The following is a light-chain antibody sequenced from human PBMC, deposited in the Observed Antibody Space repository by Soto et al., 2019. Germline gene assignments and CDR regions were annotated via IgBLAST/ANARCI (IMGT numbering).Light chain of an antibody. Sequence: QSALTQPASVSGSPGQSITISCTGTSSDVGGYNYVSWYQQHPGKAPKLMIYESYKRPSGISTRFSGSRSDNTASLTISGLQAEDEADYYCCCFAGSNTYIFGGGTKLTVL. V-gene: IGLV2-23*01. CDR1: SSDVGGYNY. J-gene: IGLJ2*01. CDR2: ESY. CDR3: CCFAGSNTYI.